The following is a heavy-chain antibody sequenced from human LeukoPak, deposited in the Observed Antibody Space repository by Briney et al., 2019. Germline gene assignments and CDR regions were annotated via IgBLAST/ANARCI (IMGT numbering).Heavy chain of an antibody. CDR1: GYSFTSYR. D-gene: IGHD3-22*01. CDR3: ARHGLYDSSGYYWFY. V-gene: IGHV5-51*01. Sequence: GESLKISCKGSGYSFTSYRISWVRQMPGKGLEWMGFIYAGDSDTRYSPSFQGQVTISVDKSLSTAYLLWSSLKASDTAMYYCARHGLYDSSGYYWFYWGQGTLVTVSS. CDR2: IYAGDSDT. J-gene: IGHJ4*02.